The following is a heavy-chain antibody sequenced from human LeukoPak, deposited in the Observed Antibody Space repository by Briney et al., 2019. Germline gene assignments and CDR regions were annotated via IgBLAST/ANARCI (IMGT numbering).Heavy chain of an antibody. CDR1: GFIFSNYA. CDR2: IIGSGDHT. CDR3: AMRMTRLTYYYYGTDV. V-gene: IGHV3-23*01. Sequence: GGSLRLSCAASGFIFSNYAMSWVRQAPGKGLEWVSAIIGSGDHTYYADSVKGRLTISRDNSKNTLYLQMSSLRAEDTAVYYCAMRMTRLTYYYYGTDVWGQGTTVTVSS. J-gene: IGHJ6*02.